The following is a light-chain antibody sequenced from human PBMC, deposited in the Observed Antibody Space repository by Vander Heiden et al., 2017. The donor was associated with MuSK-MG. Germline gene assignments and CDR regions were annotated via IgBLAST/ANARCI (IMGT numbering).Light chain of an antibody. J-gene: IGLJ1*01. CDR3: QVGDSSSDYV. CDR1: SVGSKS. CDR2: DVS. V-gene: IGLV3-21*02. Sequence: SYVLTQPPSVSVAPRQTAKLTCGGTSVGSKSVHWSQQTPAHAPLLVVYDVSNRPAGLPERFSGSNSANTATLTISRVAAGDAADYYCQVGDSSSDYVFGTGTKVTVL.